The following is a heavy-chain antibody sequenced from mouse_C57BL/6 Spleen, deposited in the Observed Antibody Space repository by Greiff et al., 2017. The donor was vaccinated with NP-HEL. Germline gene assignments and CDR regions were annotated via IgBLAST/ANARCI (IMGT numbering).Heavy chain of an antibody. CDR3: ASPITTNAMDY. V-gene: IGHV2-2*01. D-gene: IGHD1-2*01. CDR2: IWSGGST. J-gene: IGHJ4*01. Sequence: VKLVESGPGLVQPSQSLSITCTVSGFSLTSYGVHWVRQSPGKGLEWLGVIWSGGSTDYNAAFISRLSISKDNSKSQVFFKMNSLQADDTAIYYCASPITTNAMDYWGQGTSVTVSS. CDR1: GFSLTSYG.